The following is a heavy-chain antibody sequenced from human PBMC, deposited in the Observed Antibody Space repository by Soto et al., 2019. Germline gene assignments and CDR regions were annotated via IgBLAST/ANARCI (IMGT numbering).Heavy chain of an antibody. D-gene: IGHD6-13*01. CDR1: GDSVSSNSAA. CDR2: TYYRSKWYN. V-gene: IGHV6-1*01. Sequence: SQTLSLTCAISGDSVSSNSAAWNWIRQSPSRGLEWLGRTYYRSKWYNDYAVSVKSRITINPDTSKNQFSLQLNSVTPEDTAVYYCAREGIAAAGTRGYYYGMDAWGQGTTVTVSS. CDR3: AREGIAAAGTRGYYYGMDA. J-gene: IGHJ6*02.